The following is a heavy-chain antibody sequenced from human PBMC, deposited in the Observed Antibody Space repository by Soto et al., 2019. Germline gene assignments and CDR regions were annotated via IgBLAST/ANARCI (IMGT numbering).Heavy chain of an antibody. V-gene: IGHV1-46*01. D-gene: IGHD6-6*01. CDR2: INPNGGST. CDR1: GYTFTTYY. CDR3: ASGSPSAARRAHAFDL. Sequence: QVQLVQSGAEVKKPGASVKVSCKASGYTFTTYYIHWVRQAPGQGLEWMAIINPNGGSTSYAQKYMGRVTMTRDTSTATEYMALSSLRSEDTAVYYCASGSPSAARRAHAFDLWGQGTMVTVSS. J-gene: IGHJ3*01.